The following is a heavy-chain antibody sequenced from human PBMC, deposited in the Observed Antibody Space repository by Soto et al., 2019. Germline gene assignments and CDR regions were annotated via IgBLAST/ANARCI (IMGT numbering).Heavy chain of an antibody. V-gene: IGHV3-23*01. D-gene: IGHD3-16*01. J-gene: IGHJ4*02. CDR2: IVGGGDKT. Sequence: EVQLLESGGGLVQPGGSLRLSCAASGFTFSNYVMTWVRQVPVKGLEWVSSIVGGGDKTFYADAVKGRFAISRDSSKDTPFLQMNNLRAEDTAVYYCAKVDCGHDYCRRVDYLGQGTLVTVSS. CDR3: AKVDCGHDYCRRVDY. CDR1: GFTFSNYV.